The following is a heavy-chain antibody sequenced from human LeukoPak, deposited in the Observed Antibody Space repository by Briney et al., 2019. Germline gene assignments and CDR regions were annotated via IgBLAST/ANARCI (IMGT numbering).Heavy chain of an antibody. CDR3: ARHGGYYDSSGYYPPGDY. D-gene: IGHD3-22*01. J-gene: IGHJ4*02. CDR2: IYPGDSDT. CDR1: GYSFTSYW. V-gene: IGHV5-51*01. Sequence: GESLKISCKGSGYSFTSYWIGWVRQMPGKGLEWMGFIYPGDSDTRYSPSFQGQVTISADKSISTAYLQWSSLKASDTAMYYCARHGGYYDSSGYYPPGDYWGQGTLVTVSS.